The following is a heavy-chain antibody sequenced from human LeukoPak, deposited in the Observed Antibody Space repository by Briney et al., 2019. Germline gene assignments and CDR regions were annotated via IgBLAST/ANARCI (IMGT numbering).Heavy chain of an antibody. CDR2: INWNGGST. J-gene: IGHJ4*02. V-gene: IGHV3-20*03. CDR1: GFTFDDYG. Sequence: GGSLRLSFAASGFTFDDYGMSWVRQAPGKGLEWVSGINWNGGSTGYADSVKGRFTISRDNAKNTLYLQMNSLRAEDTAVYYCAREVYYYDSSGFLGYWGQGTLVTVSS. D-gene: IGHD3-22*01. CDR3: AREVYYYDSSGFLGY.